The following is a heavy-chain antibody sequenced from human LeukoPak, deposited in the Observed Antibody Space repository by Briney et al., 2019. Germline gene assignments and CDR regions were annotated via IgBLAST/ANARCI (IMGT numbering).Heavy chain of an antibody. D-gene: IGHD3-10*01. V-gene: IGHV3-11*01. CDR2: ISSSGTTI. J-gene: IGHJ4*02. Sequence: GGSLRLSCAASGFTFSDYYMSWIRQPPGKGLEWVSYISSSGTTIYYADSVRGRFTVSRDNAKNTLYLQMDSLSAEDTAVYYCASLRGVNRWGQGTLVTVSS. CDR1: GFTFSDYY. CDR3: ASLRGVNR.